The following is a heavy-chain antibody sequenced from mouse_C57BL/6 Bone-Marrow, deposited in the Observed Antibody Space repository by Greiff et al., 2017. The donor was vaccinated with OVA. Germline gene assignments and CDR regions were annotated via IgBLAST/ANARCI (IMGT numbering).Heavy chain of an antibody. CDR2: INPNNGGT. V-gene: IGHV1-26*01. CDR1: GYTFTDYY. D-gene: IGHD1-1*01. J-gene: IGHJ1*03. Sequence: VQLQQSGPELVKPGASVKISCKASGYTFTDYYMNWVKQSHGKSLEWIGDINPNNGGTSYNQKFKGKATLTVDKSSSTAYMELRSLTSEDSAVYYCAREYYYGSSPSYWYFDVWGTGTTVTVSS. CDR3: AREYYYGSSPSYWYFDV.